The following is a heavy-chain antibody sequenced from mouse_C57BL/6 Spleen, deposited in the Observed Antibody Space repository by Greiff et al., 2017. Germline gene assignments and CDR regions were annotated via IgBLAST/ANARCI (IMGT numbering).Heavy chain of an antibody. CDR3: ARRQLRLQAMDY. D-gene: IGHD3-2*02. Sequence: EVNVVESGGGLVQPGGSLKLSCAASGFTFSDYYMYWVRQTPEKRLEWVAYISNGGGSTYYPDTVKGRFTISRDNAKNTLYLQMSRLKSEDTAMYYCARRQLRLQAMDYWGQGTSVTVSS. V-gene: IGHV5-12*01. CDR1: GFTFSDYY. CDR2: ISNGGGST. J-gene: IGHJ4*01.